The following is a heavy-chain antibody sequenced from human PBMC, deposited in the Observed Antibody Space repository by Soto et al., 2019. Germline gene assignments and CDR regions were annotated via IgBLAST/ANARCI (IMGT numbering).Heavy chain of an antibody. CDR3: ARDVSSYSFS. J-gene: IGHJ5*02. Sequence: GGSLRLSCAASGFTISNNAMNWVRQAPRKGLEWVSTIFSSGGGGGTPYADSVKGRFTISRDKSKNTLYLQMNSLRAEDTAIYYCARDVSSYSFSWGQGTLVTVSS. V-gene: IGHV3-23*01. CDR1: GFTISNNA. D-gene: IGHD3-22*01. CDR2: IFSSGGGGGT.